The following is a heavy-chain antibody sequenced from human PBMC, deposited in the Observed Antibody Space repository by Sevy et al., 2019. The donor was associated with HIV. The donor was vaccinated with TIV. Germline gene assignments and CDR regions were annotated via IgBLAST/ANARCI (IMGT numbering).Heavy chain of an antibody. CDR2: ISGSGDTS. CDR3: AKANYYDSGGFYDYFDY. V-gene: IGHV3-23*01. Sequence: GGSLRLSCAASGFTFSNYGMNWVRQAPGRGLEWVSVISGSGDTSYFAASVKGRFTISRDNSKNTLYLQTNSLRAEDTAIYFCAKANYYDSGGFYDYFDYWGQGTLVTVSS. CDR1: GFTFSNYG. J-gene: IGHJ4*02. D-gene: IGHD3-22*01.